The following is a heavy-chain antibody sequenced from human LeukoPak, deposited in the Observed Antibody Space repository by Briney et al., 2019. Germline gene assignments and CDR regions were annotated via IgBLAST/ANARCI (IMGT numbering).Heavy chain of an antibody. CDR1: GGSISSGGYY. CDR2: IYYSGST. CDR3: ARLSDSDSSGYYWGFEY. D-gene: IGHD3-22*01. V-gene: IGHV4-61*08. Sequence: SQTLSLTCTVSGGSISSGGYYWSWIRQPPGKGLECIGYIYYSGSTNYNPSLKSRVTISVDTSKNRFSLKLSSMTAADTAVYYCARLSDSDSSGYYWGFEYWGQGTLVTVSS. J-gene: IGHJ4*02.